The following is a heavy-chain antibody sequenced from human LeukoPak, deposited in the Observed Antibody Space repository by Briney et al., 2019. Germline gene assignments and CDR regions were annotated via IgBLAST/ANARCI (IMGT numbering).Heavy chain of an antibody. D-gene: IGHD2-2*01. Sequence: GGSLRLSCAASGFTFDDYAMHWVRQAPGKGLEWVSGISWNSGSIGYADSVKGRFTISRDNAKNSLYLQMNSLGAEDTALYYCAKDIFSRFCSSTSCFDYYYGMDVWGQGTTVTVSS. J-gene: IGHJ6*02. CDR2: ISWNSGSI. CDR1: GFTFDDYA. CDR3: AKDIFSRFCSSTSCFDYYYGMDV. V-gene: IGHV3-9*01.